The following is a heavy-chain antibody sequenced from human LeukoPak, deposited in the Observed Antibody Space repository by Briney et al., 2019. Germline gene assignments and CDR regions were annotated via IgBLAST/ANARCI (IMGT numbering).Heavy chain of an antibody. V-gene: IGHV3-30*03. D-gene: IGHD4-11*01. CDR2: ISYDGSNK. CDR3: ARDLEDYNNYGEMAI. J-gene: IGHJ4*02. Sequence: GGSLRLSCAASGFTFSSYGMHWVRQAPGKGLEWVAVISYDGSNKYYADSVKGRFTISRDNSKNTLYLQMNSLRAEDTAVYYCARDLEDYNNYGEMAIWGQGALVTVSS. CDR1: GFTFSSYG.